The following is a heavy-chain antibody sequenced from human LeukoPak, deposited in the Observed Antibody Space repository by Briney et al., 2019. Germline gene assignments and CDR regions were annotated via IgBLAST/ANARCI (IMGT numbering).Heavy chain of an antibody. CDR2: IYYSGST. V-gene: IGHV4-59*01. CDR3: ARGFAYGDTGSFDF. J-gene: IGHJ4*02. Sequence: PSETLSLTCTVSGGPINSYYWSWIRQPPGKGLEWIGYIYYSGSTDYNPSLKRRVTISVDTSKNQFSLNLSSVTAADTAMYYCARGFAYGDTGSFDFWGQGTLVTVSS. D-gene: IGHD4-17*01. CDR1: GGPINSYY.